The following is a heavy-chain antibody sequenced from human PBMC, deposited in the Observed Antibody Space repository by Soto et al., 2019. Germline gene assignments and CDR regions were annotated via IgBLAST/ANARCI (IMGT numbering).Heavy chain of an antibody. Sequence: ASVKVSCKASGYTFTSYGISWVRQPPGQGLEWMGWISAYNGNTNYAQRLQGRGTMNTDTSTSTAYMELRSLRSDDTAVDYCARSITIGGGAAADFDYWGQGTLVTVYS. J-gene: IGHJ4*02. CDR1: GYTFTSYG. V-gene: IGHV1-18*01. CDR3: ARSITIGGGAAADFDY. D-gene: IGHD3-3*01. CDR2: ISAYNGNT.